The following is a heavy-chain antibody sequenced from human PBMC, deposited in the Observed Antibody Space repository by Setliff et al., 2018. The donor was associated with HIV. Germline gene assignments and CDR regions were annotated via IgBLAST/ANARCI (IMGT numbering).Heavy chain of an antibody. V-gene: IGHV4-39*01. J-gene: IGHJ3*01. CDR2: IYYSGTT. D-gene: IGHD4-17*01. Sequence: PSETLSLTCTVSGGSISGSDYYWAWIRQPPGKGLEWIGSIYYSGTTYYNPSLKSRVTISVDTSKNQFSLKLSSVTAADTAVYHCARVQMAYAAFDVWGQGSMVTVSS. CDR3: ARVQMAYAAFDV. CDR1: GGSISGSDYY.